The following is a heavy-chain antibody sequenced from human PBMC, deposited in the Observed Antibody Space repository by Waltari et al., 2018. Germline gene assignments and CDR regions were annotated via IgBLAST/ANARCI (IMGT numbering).Heavy chain of an antibody. CDR1: GFTFRSYS. V-gene: IGHV3-21*01. D-gene: IGHD1-26*01. CDR2: ISSSSSYI. CDR3: ARDPGRMDV. Sequence: EVQLVESGGGLVKPGGSLRLACAASGFTFRSYSMNWVRQAPGKGMEWVSSISSSSSYIYYADSVKGRFTISRDNAKNSLYLQMNSLRAEYTAVYYCARDPGRMDVWGQGTTVTVSS. J-gene: IGHJ6*02.